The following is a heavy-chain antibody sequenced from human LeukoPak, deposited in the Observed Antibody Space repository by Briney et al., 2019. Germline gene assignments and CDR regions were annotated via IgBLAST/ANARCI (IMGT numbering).Heavy chain of an antibody. J-gene: IGHJ5*02. CDR3: AKRYTVIWFGP. CDR1: GFTFSSYA. CDR2: ISGSGGST. Sequence: GGSLRLSCAASGFTFSSYAMSWVRHAPGKGLEGVSAISGSGGSTYYADSVKARFTISRDNSKNTLCLQMNSLRAEDTAVYYCAKRYTVIWFGPWGQGILVTVSS. V-gene: IGHV3-23*01. D-gene: IGHD1-1*01.